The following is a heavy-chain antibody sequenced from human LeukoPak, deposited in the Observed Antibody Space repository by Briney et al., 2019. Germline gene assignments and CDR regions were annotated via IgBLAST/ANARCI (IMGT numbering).Heavy chain of an antibody. D-gene: IGHD5-12*01. J-gene: IGHJ6*02. CDR3: ARDQESGYDSGYYYGMDV. Sequence: SQTLTLTCAISGDSVSSNSAAWNWIRQSPSRGLEWLGRTYYRSKWYNDYAVSVKSRITINPDTSKNQFSLQLNSVTPEDTAVYYCARDQESGYDSGYYYGMDVWGQGTTVTVSS. CDR1: GDSVSSNSAA. V-gene: IGHV6-1*01. CDR2: TYYRSKWYN.